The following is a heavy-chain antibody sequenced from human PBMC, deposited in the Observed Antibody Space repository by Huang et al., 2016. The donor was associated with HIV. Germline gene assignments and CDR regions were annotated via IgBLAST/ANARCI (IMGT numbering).Heavy chain of an antibody. CDR1: GGTFTTYT. J-gene: IGHJ4*02. CDR2: IIPIFGTP. V-gene: IGHV1-69*13. CDR3: AREYYYDNSGYYFDY. D-gene: IGHD3-22*01. Sequence: QVQLVQSGAEVKKPGSSVKVSCTASGGTFTTYTITWVRQAPGQGLEWMGGIIPIFGTPNYAQKFQGRVTITADESTSTAYMELSSLRSEDTAVYYCAREYYYDNSGYYFDYWGQGTLVTVSS.